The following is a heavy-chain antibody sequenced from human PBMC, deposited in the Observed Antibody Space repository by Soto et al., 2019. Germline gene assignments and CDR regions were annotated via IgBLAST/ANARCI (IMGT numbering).Heavy chain of an antibody. J-gene: IGHJ4*02. Sequence: QVQLQESGPGLVKPSGTLSLSCAVSGGSISSSHWWTWVRQPPGKGLEWIGEIYHSGSTNYNPSLKGRVTRSVDTSRNQFSLNLSSVTAADPAVYYCASSGGGEDYWGQGILVTVSS. CDR3: ASSGGGEDY. D-gene: IGHD3-16*01. CDR1: GGSISSSHW. CDR2: IYHSGST. V-gene: IGHV4-4*02.